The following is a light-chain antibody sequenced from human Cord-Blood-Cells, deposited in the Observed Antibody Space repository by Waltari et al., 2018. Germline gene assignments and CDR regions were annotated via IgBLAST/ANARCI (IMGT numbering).Light chain of an antibody. J-gene: IGKJ4*01. V-gene: IGKV1-39*01. CDR2: AAS. CDR1: QSIISY. Sequence: DIQMTQSPSSLSAPVGSRVTITCRASQSIISYLNWYQQKPGKAPKLLIYAASSLQSGVPSRFSGSGSGTDFTLTISSLQPEDFATYYCQQSYSTPPLTFGGGTKVEIK. CDR3: QQSYSTPPLT.